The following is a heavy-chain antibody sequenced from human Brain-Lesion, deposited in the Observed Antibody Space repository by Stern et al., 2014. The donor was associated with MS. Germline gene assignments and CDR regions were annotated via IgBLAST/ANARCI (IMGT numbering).Heavy chain of an antibody. CDR3: ARFPASRPHVFDS. CDR2: SDHSGST. Sequence: QVPLGQSGPGLVKPSGTLSLTCAVSGGSISSSNWWSWVRQSPGKGLEWIGESDHSGSTIYNPSLKSRVTGSGEKAKNRFSLNRRSVTAADTAVYFCARFPASRPHVFDSWGQGTLVTVSS. CDR1: GGSISSSNW. J-gene: IGHJ4*02. D-gene: IGHD6-13*01. V-gene: IGHV4-4*02.